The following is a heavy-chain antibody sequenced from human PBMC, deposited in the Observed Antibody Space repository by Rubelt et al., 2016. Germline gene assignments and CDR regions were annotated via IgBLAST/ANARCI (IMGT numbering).Heavy chain of an antibody. CDR3: ARALRLENFDY. V-gene: IGHV3-48*04. CDR2: ISSSSSTI. Sequence: QAPGKGLEWVSYISSSSSTIYYADSAKGRFTISRENAKNSLYLRMNSLRAEDTAVYYCARALRLENFDYWGQGTLVTVSS. J-gene: IGHJ4*02. D-gene: IGHD5-24*01.